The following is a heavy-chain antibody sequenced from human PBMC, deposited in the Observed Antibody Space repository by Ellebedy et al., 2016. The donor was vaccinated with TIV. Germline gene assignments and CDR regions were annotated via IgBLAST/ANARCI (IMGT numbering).Heavy chain of an antibody. D-gene: IGHD3/OR15-3a*01. J-gene: IGHJ6*02. CDR2: IYHSGST. Sequence: SETLSLTXTVSGYSISSGYYWGWIRQPPGKGLKWIGSIYHSGSTYYNPSLKSRVAISVDTSKNQFSLKLSSVTAADTAVYYCARTDLRYGMDVWGQGTTVTVSS. V-gene: IGHV4-38-2*02. CDR1: GYSISSGYY. CDR3: ARTDLRYGMDV.